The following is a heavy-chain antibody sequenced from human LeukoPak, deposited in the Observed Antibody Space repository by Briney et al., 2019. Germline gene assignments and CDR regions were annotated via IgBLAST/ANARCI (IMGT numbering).Heavy chain of an antibody. D-gene: IGHD6-6*01. V-gene: IGHV1-18*01. Sequence: ASVKVSCKASGYTFTSYGISWVRQAPGQALEWMGWISAYNGNTKYAQKLQGRVTVTTDTSTSTAYMELRSLRADDTAVYYCARVTLSIADRSFDPWGQGTLVTVSS. CDR1: GYTFTSYG. J-gene: IGHJ5*02. CDR3: ARVTLSIADRSFDP. CDR2: ISAYNGNT.